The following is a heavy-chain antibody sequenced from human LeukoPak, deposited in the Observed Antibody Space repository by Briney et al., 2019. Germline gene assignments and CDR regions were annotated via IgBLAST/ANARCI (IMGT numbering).Heavy chain of an antibody. D-gene: IGHD1-7*01. CDR3: ARAGGFRHQSSHITGTVVSGCFDP. CDR2: MNPNSGNT. J-gene: IGHJ5*02. V-gene: IGHV1-8*01. CDR1: GYTFTSYD. Sequence: ASVKVSCKASGYTFTSYDINWVRQATGQGLEWMGWMNPNSGNTGYAQKFQGRVTMTRNTSISTAYMELSSLRSEDTAVSYCARAGGFRHQSSHITGTVVSGCFDPWGQGTLVTVSS.